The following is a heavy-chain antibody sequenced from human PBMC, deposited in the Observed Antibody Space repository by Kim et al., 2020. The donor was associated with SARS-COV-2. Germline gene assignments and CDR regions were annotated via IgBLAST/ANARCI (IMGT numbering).Heavy chain of an antibody. CDR1: GGTFSSYA. Sequence: SVKVSCKASGGTFSSYAISWVRQAPGQGLEWMGGIIPIFGTANYAQKFQGRVTITADESTSTAYMELSSLRSEDTAVYYCAGRLLGRYSYGPGMGNYYYGMDVWGQGTTVTVSS. CDR3: AGRLLGRYSYGPGMGNYYYGMDV. J-gene: IGHJ6*02. D-gene: IGHD5-18*01. V-gene: IGHV1-69*13. CDR2: IIPIFGTA.